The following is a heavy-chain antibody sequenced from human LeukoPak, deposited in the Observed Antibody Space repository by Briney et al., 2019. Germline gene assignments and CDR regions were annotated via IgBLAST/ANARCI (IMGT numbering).Heavy chain of an antibody. V-gene: IGHV4-39*01. CDR3: ARPRKNHSSSWYFDY. Sequence: SETLPLTCTVSGGSISSSSYYWGWIRQPPGKALEWIGNIYYSGSTYYNPSLKSRVTISVDTSKNQFSLKLTSVTAADTAVYYCARPRKNHSSSWYFDYWGQGTLVTVSS. CDR1: GGSISSSSYY. J-gene: IGHJ4*02. CDR2: IYYSGST. D-gene: IGHD6-13*01.